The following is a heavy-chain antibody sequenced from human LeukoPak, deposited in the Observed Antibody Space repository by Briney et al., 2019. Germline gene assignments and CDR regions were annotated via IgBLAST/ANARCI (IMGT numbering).Heavy chain of an antibody. CDR3: AGSDAFDI. CDR1: GFTFSSYS. V-gene: IGHV3-48*01. J-gene: IGHJ3*02. CDR2: ISSGSSTI. Sequence: PGGSLRLSCAASGFTFSSYSMNWVRQAPGKGLEWVSYISSGSSTIYYADSVKGRFTISRDNAKNSLYLQMNSLRAEDTAVYYCAGSDAFDIWGQGTMVTVSS.